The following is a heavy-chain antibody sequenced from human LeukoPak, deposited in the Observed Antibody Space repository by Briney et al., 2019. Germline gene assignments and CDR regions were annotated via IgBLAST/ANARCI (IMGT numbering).Heavy chain of an antibody. Sequence: SETLSLTCAVYGGSFSGYYWSWIRQPPGKGLEWIGEINHSGSTNYNPSIKSRVTISVDTSKNQFSQKLSSVTAADTAVYYCARRLPPYYDFWSGKIDYWGQGTLVTVSS. CDR1: GGSFSGYY. CDR2: INHSGST. CDR3: ARRLPPYYDFWSGKIDY. J-gene: IGHJ4*02. D-gene: IGHD3-3*01. V-gene: IGHV4-34*01.